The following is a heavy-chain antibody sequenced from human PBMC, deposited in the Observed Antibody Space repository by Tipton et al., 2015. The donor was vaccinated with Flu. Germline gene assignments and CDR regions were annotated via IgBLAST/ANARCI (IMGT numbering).Heavy chain of an antibody. D-gene: IGHD3-3*01. CDR1: GGSFSGYY. CDR3: ARGRGYDFWSGYYRNYYYGMDV. CDR2: INHSGST. V-gene: IGHV4-34*01. Sequence: LRLSCAVYGGSFSGYYWSWIRQPPGKGLEWIGEINHSGSTNYNPSLKSRVTISVDTSKNQFSLKLSSVTAADTAVYYCARGRGYDFWSGYYRNYYYGMDVWGQGTTVTVSS. J-gene: IGHJ6*02.